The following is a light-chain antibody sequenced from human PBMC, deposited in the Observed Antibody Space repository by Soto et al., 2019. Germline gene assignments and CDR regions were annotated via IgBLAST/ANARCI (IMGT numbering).Light chain of an antibody. Sequence: DIQMTQSPSTLSASVGDRVTITCRASQSISSWLAWYQQKPGKAPKLLIYDASSLESGVPSRFSGSGSGTEFTLTFSSLQPDDFAPYYCQQYNSYWTFGQGTKVEIK. CDR2: DAS. J-gene: IGKJ1*01. V-gene: IGKV1-5*01. CDR1: QSISSW. CDR3: QQYNSYWT.